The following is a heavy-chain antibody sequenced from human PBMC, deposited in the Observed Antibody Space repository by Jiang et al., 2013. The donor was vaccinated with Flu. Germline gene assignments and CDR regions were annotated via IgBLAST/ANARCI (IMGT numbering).Heavy chain of an antibody. V-gene: IGHV4-59*01. CDR2: MYNSGST. CDR3: ARGVTYASNYDFWSGYYPYYFDY. J-gene: IGHJ4*02. D-gene: IGHD3-3*01. Sequence: KGLEWIGYMYNSGSTNYNPPSKSRVTISVDTSKNQXSLKLSSVTAADTAVYYCARGVTYASNYDFWSGYYPYYFDYWGQGTLVIVSS.